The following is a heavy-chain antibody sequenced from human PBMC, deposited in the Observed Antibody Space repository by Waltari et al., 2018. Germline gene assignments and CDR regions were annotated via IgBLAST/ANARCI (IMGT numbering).Heavy chain of an antibody. J-gene: IGHJ3*02. D-gene: IGHD4-4*01. CDR1: GFTVSSNY. CDR3: ARDRSPTVHAFDI. Sequence: EVQLVESGGGLIQPGGSLRLSCAASGFTVSSNYMSWVRQAPGKGLEWVSVIYSGGSTYYADSVKGRFTISRDNSKNTLYLQMNSLRAEDTAVYYCARDRSPTVHAFDIWGQGTMVTVSS. V-gene: IGHV3-53*01. CDR2: IYSGGST.